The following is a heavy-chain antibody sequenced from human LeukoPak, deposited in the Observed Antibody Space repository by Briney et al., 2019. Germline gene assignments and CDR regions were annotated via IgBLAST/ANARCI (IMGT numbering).Heavy chain of an antibody. CDR2: IHYSGTT. J-gene: IGHJ4*02. CDR1: GASISSYY. Sequence: TSETLSLTCTVSGASISSYYWSWIRQPPGKGLEWIGYIHYSGTTSYNPSLKSRVTISVDTSKNQFSLKLSSVTAADTAVYYCARVHSGYDFGNRKYYYFDYWGQGTLVTVSS. CDR3: ARVHSGYDFGNRKYYYFDY. V-gene: IGHV4-59*08. D-gene: IGHD5-12*01.